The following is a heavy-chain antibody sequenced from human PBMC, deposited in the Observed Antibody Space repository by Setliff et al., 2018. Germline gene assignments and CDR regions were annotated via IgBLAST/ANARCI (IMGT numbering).Heavy chain of an antibody. CDR2: INHSGST. Sequence: SETLSVTCAVYGGSFTDHFWSWIRKPPGKGLEWIGEINHSGSTNYTPSLKSRLSISVDASKNQFSLKLTSVTAADTAVYLCARVPHIWFGELVTFDDAFDIWGQGTMVTVSS. V-gene: IGHV4-34*01. D-gene: IGHD3-10*01. J-gene: IGHJ3*02. CDR1: GGSFTDHF. CDR3: ARVPHIWFGELVTFDDAFDI.